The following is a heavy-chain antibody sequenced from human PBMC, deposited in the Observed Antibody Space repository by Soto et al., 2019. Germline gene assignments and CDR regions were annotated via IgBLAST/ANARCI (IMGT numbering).Heavy chain of an antibody. CDR2: INAGNGHT. CDR3: ASPSYGSGSYY. CDR1: GYTSGTYL. J-gene: IGHJ4*02. D-gene: IGHD3-10*01. Sequence: QVQLVQSGAEVKKPGPSLKFSAKASGYTSGTYLRHWLRQAPGQGLEWMGWINAGNGHTKNSQKFQGRVTFTRDTSATTAYIELSSLRSEDTAVYYCASPSYGSGSYYWGQGTLVTVSS. V-gene: IGHV1-3*01.